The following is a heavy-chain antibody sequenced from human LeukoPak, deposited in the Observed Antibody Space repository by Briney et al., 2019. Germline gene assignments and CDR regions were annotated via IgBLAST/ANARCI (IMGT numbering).Heavy chain of an antibody. Sequence: GASVKVSCKASGYTFTSYDINWVRQATGQGLEWMGWMNPNSGNTGYAQKFQGRVTITRNTSISTAYMELSSLRSEDTAVYYCARGLGLGRGIQLWFAGRKYNWFDPWGQGTLVTVSS. D-gene: IGHD5-18*01. CDR2: MNPNSGNT. CDR3: ARGLGLGRGIQLWFAGRKYNWFDP. V-gene: IGHV1-8*03. CDR1: GYTFTSYD. J-gene: IGHJ5*02.